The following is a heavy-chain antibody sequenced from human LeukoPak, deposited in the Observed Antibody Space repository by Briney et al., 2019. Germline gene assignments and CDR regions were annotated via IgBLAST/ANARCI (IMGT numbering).Heavy chain of an antibody. CDR1: GFTFSTYA. CDR2: ISGSAVGT. Sequence: GGSLRLSCAASGFTFSTYAMTWVRQAPGKGLEWVSAISGSAVGTYHADSVKGRFTISRDNSKNTLYLQMNSLRAKDTAVYYCGRGSSIDYWGQGTLVTVSS. J-gene: IGHJ4*02. D-gene: IGHD1-26*01. V-gene: IGHV3-23*01. CDR3: GRGSSIDY.